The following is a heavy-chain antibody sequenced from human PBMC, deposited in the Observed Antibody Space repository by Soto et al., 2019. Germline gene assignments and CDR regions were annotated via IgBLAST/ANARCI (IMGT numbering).Heavy chain of an antibody. J-gene: IGHJ2*01. CDR3: VKNRGAGEYCNWSFAV. D-gene: IGHD2-15*01. CDR1: GFTFSCCA. V-gene: IGHV3-23*01. Sequence: QVLESGGGLVQPGGSLRLSCTASGFTFSCCAMSWVRQAPGKGLEWVSTIHGDGDYTHDTDSVKGRFTISRDNSRNRLYLQRSSLRADDTAVYYCVKNRGAGEYCNWSFAVWGRGTLVTVSS. CDR2: IHGDGDYT.